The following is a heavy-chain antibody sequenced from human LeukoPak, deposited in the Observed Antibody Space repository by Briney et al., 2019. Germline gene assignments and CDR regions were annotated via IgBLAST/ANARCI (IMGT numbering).Heavy chain of an antibody. D-gene: IGHD6-19*01. CDR3: ARDEGSGWYYFDY. J-gene: IGHJ4*02. CDR2: ISSSSSYI. Sequence: GGSLRLSCAASGFTVSSNYMSWVRQAPGKGLEWVSSISSSSSYIYYADSVKGRFTISRDNAKNSLYLQMNSLRAEDTAVYYCARDEGSGWYYFDYWGQGTLVTVSS. CDR1: GFTVSSNY. V-gene: IGHV3-21*01.